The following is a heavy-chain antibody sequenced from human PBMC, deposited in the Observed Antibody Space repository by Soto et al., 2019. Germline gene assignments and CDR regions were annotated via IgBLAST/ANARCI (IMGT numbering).Heavy chain of an antibody. J-gene: IGHJ5*02. CDR3: ARNLGGSGSYNWFDP. CDR2: IYYSGST. V-gene: IGHV4-31*03. CDR1: GGSISSGGYY. D-gene: IGHD3-10*01. Sequence: SETLSLTCTVSGGSISSGGYYWSWIRQHPGKGLEWIGYIYYSGSTYYNPSLKSRVTISVDTSKNQFSLKLSSVTAADTAVYYCARNLGGSGSYNWFDPCGQGTLVTVSS.